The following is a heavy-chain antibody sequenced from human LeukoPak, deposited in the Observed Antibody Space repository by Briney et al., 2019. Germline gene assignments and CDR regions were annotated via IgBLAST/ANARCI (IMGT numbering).Heavy chain of an antibody. CDR2: INHSGST. D-gene: IGHD6-19*01. V-gene: IGHV4-34*01. CDR1: GGSFSGYY. J-gene: IGHJ4*02. Sequence: PSETLSLTCAVYGGSFSGYYWSWIRQPPGKGLEWIGEINHSGSTNYNPSLKSRVTISVDTSKNQFSLKLSSVTAADTAVYYCARAVAGKVYYFDYWGQGTLITVSS. CDR3: ARAVAGKVYYFDY.